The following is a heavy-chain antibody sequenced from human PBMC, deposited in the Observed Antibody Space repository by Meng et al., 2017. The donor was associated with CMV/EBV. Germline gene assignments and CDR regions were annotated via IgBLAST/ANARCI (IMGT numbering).Heavy chain of an antibody. V-gene: IGHV4-30-4*08. CDR3: ARAAPDYYDSSGPPDY. Sequence: QVQPQEYGPGLVKPAQTLSPSCAVSGGSISSGDYYWSWIRQPPGKGLEWIGYFYYSGSTYYNPSLKSRVTISVDTSKNQFSLKLSSVTAADTAVYYCARAAPDYYDSSGPPDYWGQGTLVTVSS. CDR2: FYYSGST. CDR1: GGSISSGDYY. D-gene: IGHD3-22*01. J-gene: IGHJ4*02.